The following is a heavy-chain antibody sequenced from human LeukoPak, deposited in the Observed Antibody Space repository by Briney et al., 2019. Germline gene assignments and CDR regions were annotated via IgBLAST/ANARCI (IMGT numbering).Heavy chain of an antibody. CDR1: GGTFSSYA. D-gene: IGHD3-9*01. CDR2: IIPIFGTA. Sequence: SVKVSCKASGGTFSSYAISWVRQAPGQGLEWMGGIIPIFGTANYAQKFQDRVTITTDESTSTAYMELSSLRSEDTAVYYCARVQRYYDALTAYYLPNHFDHWGQGTLVTVSS. J-gene: IGHJ4*02. CDR3: ARVQRYYDALTAYYLPNHFDH. V-gene: IGHV1-69*05.